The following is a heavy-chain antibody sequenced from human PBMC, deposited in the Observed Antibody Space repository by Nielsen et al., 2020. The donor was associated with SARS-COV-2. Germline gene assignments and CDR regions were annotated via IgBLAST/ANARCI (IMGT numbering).Heavy chain of an antibody. J-gene: IGHJ4*02. V-gene: IGHV3-23*01. CDR1: GFTFSSYA. CDR2: ISGSGGST. D-gene: IGHD2-2*02. CDR3: AKGRSYCSSTSCYKYYFDY. Sequence: GGSLRLSCAASGFTFSSYAMSWVRQAPGKGLEWVSAISGSGGSTYYADSVKGRFTISRDNSENTLYLQMNSLRAEDTAVYYCAKGRSYCSSTSCYKYYFDYWGQGTLVTVSS.